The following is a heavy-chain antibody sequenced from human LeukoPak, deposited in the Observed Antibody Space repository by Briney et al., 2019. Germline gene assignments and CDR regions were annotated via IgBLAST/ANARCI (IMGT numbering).Heavy chain of an antibody. CDR2: IHYSGAT. Sequence: SETLSLTCTVSGGSISYDYWTWIRQSPGKRLEWIGYIHYSGATNYSPSLNSRVTISVDTSKNQFSLKLSSVAAADTALYYCATLRGASTAVFDSWGQGTLVTVSS. D-gene: IGHD2-21*02. CDR3: ATLRGASTAVFDS. CDR1: GGSISYDY. V-gene: IGHV4-59*08. J-gene: IGHJ4*02.